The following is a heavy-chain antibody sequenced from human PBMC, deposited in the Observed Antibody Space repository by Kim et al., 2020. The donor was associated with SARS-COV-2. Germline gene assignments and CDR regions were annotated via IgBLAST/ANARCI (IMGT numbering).Heavy chain of an antibody. V-gene: IGHV1-69*06. J-gene: IGHJ3*02. CDR3: ARNALWFGELSDAFDI. CDR1: GGTFSSYA. CDR2: IIPIFGTA. Sequence: SVKVSCKASGGTFSSYAISWVRQAPGQGLEWMGGIIPIFGTANYAQKFQGRVTITADKSTSTAYMELSSLRSEDTAVYYCARNALWFGELSDAFDIWGQGTMVTVSS. D-gene: IGHD3-10*01.